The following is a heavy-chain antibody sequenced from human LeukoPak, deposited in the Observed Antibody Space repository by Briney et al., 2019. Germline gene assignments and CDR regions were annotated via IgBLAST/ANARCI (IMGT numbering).Heavy chain of an antibody. V-gene: IGHV1-69*05. D-gene: IGHD5-24*01. CDR3: ARSSRDGYNYEIDY. CDR1: GGTFSSYA. J-gene: IGHJ4*02. Sequence: AASVKVSCKASGGTFSSYAISWVRQAPGQGLEWMGGIIPIFGTASYAQKFQGRVTITTDESTSTAYMEPSSLRSEDTAVYYCARSSRDGYNYEIDYWGQGTLVTVSS. CDR2: IIPIFGTA.